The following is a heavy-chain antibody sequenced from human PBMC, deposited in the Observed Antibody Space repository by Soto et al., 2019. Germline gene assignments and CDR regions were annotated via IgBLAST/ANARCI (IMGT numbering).Heavy chain of an antibody. V-gene: IGHV1-69*06. Sequence: QVQLVQSGAEVKKPGSSVKVSCKASGGTFSSYAISWVRQAPGQGLEWMGGIIPIFGTANYAQKFQGRVTITADKSASTAYMELSSLRSEDTAVYYCASSQPGGPGNWFDPWGQGTLVTVSS. CDR1: GGTFSSYA. CDR2: IIPIFGTA. J-gene: IGHJ5*02. CDR3: ASSQPGGPGNWFDP.